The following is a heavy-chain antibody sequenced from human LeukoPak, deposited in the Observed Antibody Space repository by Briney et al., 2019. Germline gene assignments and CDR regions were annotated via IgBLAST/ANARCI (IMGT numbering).Heavy chain of an antibody. J-gene: IGHJ6*03. V-gene: IGHV4-34*01. CDR3: ARHAGYSSSWYLQSGYYYYMDV. D-gene: IGHD6-13*01. CDR2: INHSGST. Sequence: SETLSLTCTVSGGSISSYYWSWIRQPPGKGLEWIGEINHSGSTNYNPSLKSRVTISVDTSKNQFSLKLSSVTAADTAVYYCARHAGYSSSWYLQSGYYYYMDVWGKGTTVTISS. CDR1: GGSISSYY.